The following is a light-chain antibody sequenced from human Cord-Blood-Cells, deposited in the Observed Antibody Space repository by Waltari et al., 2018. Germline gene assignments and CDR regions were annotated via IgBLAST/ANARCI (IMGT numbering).Light chain of an antibody. J-gene: IGKJ2*01. CDR1: QSVSSSY. CDR2: GAS. Sequence: EIVLTQSPGTLSLSPGERATLSCRASQSVSSSYLAWFQQKPGQAPRLLIYGASSRATGXPDXFSGSGSGTDFTLTISRLEPEDFAVYYCQQYGSSPLYTFGQGTKLEIK. CDR3: QQYGSSPLYT. V-gene: IGKV3-20*01.